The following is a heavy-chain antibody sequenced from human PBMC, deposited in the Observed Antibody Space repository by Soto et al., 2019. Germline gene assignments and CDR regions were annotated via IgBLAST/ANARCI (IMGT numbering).Heavy chain of an antibody. CDR1: GFTVSSNY. D-gene: IGHD4-17*01. Sequence: EVQLVESGGGLVQPGGSLRLSCAASGFTVSSNYMTWVRQAPGKGLEWVSVIYSGGATYYADSVKGRFTISRDNSKHTLYLQMSSLRAEDTAVYYCVRAPLYGGNSVWGQGTVVTVSS. CDR2: IYSGGAT. J-gene: IGHJ4*02. CDR3: VRAPLYGGNSV. V-gene: IGHV3-66*01.